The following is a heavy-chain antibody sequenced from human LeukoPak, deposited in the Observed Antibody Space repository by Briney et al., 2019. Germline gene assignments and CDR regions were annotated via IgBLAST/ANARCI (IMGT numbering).Heavy chain of an antibody. CDR3: AKGSLRSSSRTPFDY. V-gene: IGHV3-23*01. D-gene: IGHD2-2*01. Sequence: GGSLRLSCAPSAFTFSTYAMSCVRQAPGKGLEGVSGISDSVGDTYYADSGKGRFTISRENSTNTLYLQMNSLRGEDTAVYYCAKGSLRSSSRTPFDYWGQGSLVTVSS. CDR1: AFTFSTYA. J-gene: IGHJ4*02. CDR2: ISDSVGDT.